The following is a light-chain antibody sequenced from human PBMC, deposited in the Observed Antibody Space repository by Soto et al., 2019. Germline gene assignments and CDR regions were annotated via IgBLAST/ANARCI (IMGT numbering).Light chain of an antibody. J-gene: IGLJ3*02. CDR3: SSYTSSSTQV. CDR1: SSDVGAYSY. Sequence: QSALTQPASVSGSPGQSITISCTGTSSDVGAYSYVSWYQQHPGKAPKLIIYEVSSRPSGVSSRFSGSKSGNTASLTISGLQAEDEADYYCSSYTSSSTQVFGGGTKLTVL. CDR2: EVS. V-gene: IGLV2-14*01.